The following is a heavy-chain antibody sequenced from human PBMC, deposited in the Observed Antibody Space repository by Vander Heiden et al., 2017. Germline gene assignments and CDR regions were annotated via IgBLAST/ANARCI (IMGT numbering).Heavy chain of an antibody. CDR3: AKDVGVDGELSSRTDY. D-gene: IGHD3-10*01. J-gene: IGHJ4*02. V-gene: IGHV3-23*01. CDR2: ISGSGGST. CDR1: GLPVSSYA. Sequence: VLLWVYGRGLVLPGRSLRLAWAASGLPVSSYAMSWGRQAPGKGLDWVSAISGSGGSTYYADSGKGRFTISRDNSKNTLYLKMNSLRAEDTAVYYCAKDVGVDGELSSRTDYWGQGPLVTVSS.